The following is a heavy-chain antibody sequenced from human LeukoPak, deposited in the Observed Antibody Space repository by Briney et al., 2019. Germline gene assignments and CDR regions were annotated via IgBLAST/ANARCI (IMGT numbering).Heavy chain of an antibody. D-gene: IGHD4/OR15-4a*01. CDR2: TRNRRNGYRK. CDR1: GFTFSDHY. J-gene: IGHJ4*02. V-gene: IGHV3-72*01. CDR3: ARVMRVDYGTYYFDY. Sequence: GGSLRLSCAASGFTFSDHYIDCVRQAPGKGLEWVGRTRNRRNGYRKQYAASVKGRFTFSRDDSENTVYLQMNSLKTEDTAVYFCARVMRVDYGTYYFDYWGPGTLVTVSS.